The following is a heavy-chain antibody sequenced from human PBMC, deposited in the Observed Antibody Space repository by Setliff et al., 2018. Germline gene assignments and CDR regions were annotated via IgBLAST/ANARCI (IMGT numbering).Heavy chain of an antibody. CDR2: ISAHTGNT. D-gene: IGHD2-8*01. CDR3: SRLVRYCTRTTCQRLSGGEF. CDR1: GYTFNDYG. V-gene: IGHV1-18*01. J-gene: IGHJ4*02. Sequence: ASVKVSCKTSGYTFNDYGIAWVRQAPGQGLEWMGWISAHTGNTYYTPKLHGRVTLTTDTSTSTAYMELRSLGSDDTAAYYCSRLVRYCTRTTCQRLSGGEFWGQGTLVTVSS.